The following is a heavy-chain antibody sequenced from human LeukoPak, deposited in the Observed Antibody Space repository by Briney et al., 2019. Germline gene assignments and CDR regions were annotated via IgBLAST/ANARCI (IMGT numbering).Heavy chain of an antibody. CDR2: MNPNSGNT. CDR3: ARYCSSTSCYTTHAFDI. J-gene: IGHJ3*02. Sequence: ASVKVSCKASGYTFTSYDINWVRQATGQGLEWMGWMNPNSGNTGYAQKFQGRVTITRNTSISTAYMELSSLRSEDTAVYYCARYCSSTSCYTTHAFDIWGQGTMVTVSS. V-gene: IGHV1-8*03. D-gene: IGHD2-2*02. CDR1: GYTFTSYD.